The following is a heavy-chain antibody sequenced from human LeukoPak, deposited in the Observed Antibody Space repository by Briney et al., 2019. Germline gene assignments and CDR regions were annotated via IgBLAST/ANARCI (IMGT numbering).Heavy chain of an antibody. CDR3: AKAPVTTCSGAYCYPFDY. J-gene: IGHJ4*02. CDR2: ISVSGNT. CDR1: GFTLSRYA. D-gene: IGHD2-15*01. V-gene: IGHV3-23*01. Sequence: GGSLRLSCAASGFTLSRYAMRWVSQGPGKGLEWVSAISVSGNTYHSDSVKGRFTISRDSSKNTLYLQMNSLRAEDAAVYYCAKAPVTTCSGAYCYPFDYWGQGTLVTVSS.